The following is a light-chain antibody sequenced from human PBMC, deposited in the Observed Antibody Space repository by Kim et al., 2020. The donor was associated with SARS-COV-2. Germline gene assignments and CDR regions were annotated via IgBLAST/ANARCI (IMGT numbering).Light chain of an antibody. CDR2: YDR. Sequence: APGGTARLACGGDNIGRKSVHWDQRKPGQVLVVVIYYDRDRPSGIPERFSGSNSGNTATLTISRVEAGDEADYYCQVWDSSSDQPVFGGGTQLTVL. CDR1: NIGRKS. CDR3: QVWDSSSDQPV. V-gene: IGLV3-21*04. J-gene: IGLJ2*01.